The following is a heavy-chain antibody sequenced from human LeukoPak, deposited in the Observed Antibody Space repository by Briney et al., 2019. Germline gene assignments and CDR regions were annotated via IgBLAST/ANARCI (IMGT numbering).Heavy chain of an antibody. CDR1: GFTFNNYA. Sequence: PGGSLRLSCAASGFTFNNYAMTWVRQAPGKGLEWVSAISGSAITTYYADSVKGRFTISRDNSKNTLYLQMNSRRAEDTAIYYSAKSIVGIRSFDYWGQGTPVTVPS. V-gene: IGHV3-23*01. J-gene: IGHJ4*02. D-gene: IGHD1-26*01. CDR3: AKSIVGIRSFDY. CDR2: ISGSAITT.